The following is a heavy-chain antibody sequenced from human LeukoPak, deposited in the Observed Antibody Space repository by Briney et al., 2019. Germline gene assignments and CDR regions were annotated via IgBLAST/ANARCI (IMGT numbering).Heavy chain of an antibody. CDR1: GFTFSSYG. J-gene: IGHJ3*02. Sequence: GRSLRLSCAASGFTFSSYGMHGVRQAPGKGLEGVAVISYDGSNKYYADSVKGRFTISRDNSKNTLYLQMNSLRAEDTAVYYCAILVVQETDDAFDIWGQGTMVTVSS. V-gene: IGHV3-30*03. CDR2: ISYDGSNK. D-gene: IGHD2-15*01. CDR3: AILVVQETDDAFDI.